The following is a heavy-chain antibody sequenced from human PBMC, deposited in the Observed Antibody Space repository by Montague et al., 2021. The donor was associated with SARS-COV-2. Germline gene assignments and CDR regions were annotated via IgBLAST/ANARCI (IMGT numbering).Heavy chain of an antibody. Sequence: TLSLTCTVSGGSISNGDYFWNWIRQLPGKGLEWIGYIYNSGATYYNPSLKSRVAISVDTSKNHFSLNLNSLTAADTAIYYCASASCGGDCYVFDIWGRGTMVIVSS. V-gene: IGHV4-31*03. CDR3: ASASCGGDCYVFDI. CDR1: GGSISNGDYF. D-gene: IGHD2-21*02. CDR2: IYNSGAT. J-gene: IGHJ3*02.